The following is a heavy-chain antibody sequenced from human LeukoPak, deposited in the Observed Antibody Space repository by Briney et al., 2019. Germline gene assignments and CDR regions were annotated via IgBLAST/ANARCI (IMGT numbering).Heavy chain of an antibody. CDR1: GYTFTGYY. J-gene: IGHJ4*02. CDR3: ARVMWGATAFDY. D-gene: IGHD1-26*01. Sequence: GASVKVSCKTSGYTFTGYYIHWVRQAPGQGLEWMGWINPNSGDTNYAQKFQGRVSMTGDTSISTAYMELSRLRSDDTAVYYCARVMWGATAFDYWGQGTLVTVSS. CDR2: INPNSGDT. V-gene: IGHV1-2*02.